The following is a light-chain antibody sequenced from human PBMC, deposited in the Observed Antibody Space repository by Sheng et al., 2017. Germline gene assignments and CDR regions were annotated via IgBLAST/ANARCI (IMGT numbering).Light chain of an antibody. CDR2: STI. Sequence: QTVVTQEPSLTVSPGGTVTLTCASSTGAVTSSNYPNWFQQKPGQAPRALIYSTINKYSWTPARFSGSFFGGKAALTLSGAQPEDEAEYYCLLYYGGVRVFGGGTKLTVL. V-gene: IGLV7-43*01. CDR1: TGAVTSSNY. CDR3: LLYYGGVRV. J-gene: IGLJ2*01.